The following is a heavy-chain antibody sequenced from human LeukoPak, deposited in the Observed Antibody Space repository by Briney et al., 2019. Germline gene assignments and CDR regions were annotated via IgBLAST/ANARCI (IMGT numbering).Heavy chain of an antibody. D-gene: IGHD3-3*01. J-gene: IGHJ4*02. CDR2: IYSGGST. V-gene: IGHV3-66*02. Sequence: AGGSLRLSCAASGFTVSSNYMSWVRQAPGKGLEWVSVIYSGGSTYYADSVKGRFTISRDNSKNTLYLQMNSLGAEDTAVYYCARDARYYDFWSGYYQYWGQGTLVTVSS. CDR1: GFTVSSNY. CDR3: ARDARYYDFWSGYYQY.